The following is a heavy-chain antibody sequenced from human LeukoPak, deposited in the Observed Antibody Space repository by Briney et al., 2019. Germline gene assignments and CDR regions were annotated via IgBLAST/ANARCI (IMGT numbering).Heavy chain of an antibody. CDR2: IYSTGTT. D-gene: IGHD1-26*01. V-gene: IGHV4-31*03. Sequence: SETLSLICSVSADSISRGGYYWHWIRQHPAKGLEWIGCIYSTGTTYYNPSLTSRLTMSLDTSKNQFSLKVTPVTAADTAVYFCARDLPDTTSPTTVGRFDPWGQGTLVTVPS. CDR1: ADSISRGGYY. J-gene: IGHJ5*02. CDR3: ARDLPDTTSPTTVGRFDP.